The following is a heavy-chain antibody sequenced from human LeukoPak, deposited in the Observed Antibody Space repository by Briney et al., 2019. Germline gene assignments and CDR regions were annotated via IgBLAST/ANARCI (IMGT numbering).Heavy chain of an antibody. CDR3: ARDSGMDYYDSSGYYYVLLRN. V-gene: IGHV1-2*02. J-gene: IGHJ4*02. CDR2: INPNSGGT. D-gene: IGHD3-22*01. Sequence: ASVKVSCKASGYTFTGYYMHWVRQAPGQGLEWMGWINPNSGGTNYTQKFQGRVTMTRDTSISTAYMELSRLRSDDTAVYYCARDSGMDYYDSSGYYYVLLRNWGQGTLITVSS. CDR1: GYTFTGYY.